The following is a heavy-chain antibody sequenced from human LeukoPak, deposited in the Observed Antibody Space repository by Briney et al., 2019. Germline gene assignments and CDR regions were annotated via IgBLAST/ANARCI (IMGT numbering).Heavy chain of an antibody. D-gene: IGHD3-3*01. V-gene: IGHV3-21*01. CDR2: ISSSSSYI. CDR1: GFTFSSYS. J-gene: IGHJ5*02. Sequence: GGSLRLSCAASGFTFSSYSMNWVRQAPGKGLEWVSSISSSSSYIYYADSVKGRFTISRDNAKNSLYLQMNSLRAEDTAVYYRARGVLRFLEWGTFDPWGQGTLVTVSS. CDR3: ARGVLRFLEWGTFDP.